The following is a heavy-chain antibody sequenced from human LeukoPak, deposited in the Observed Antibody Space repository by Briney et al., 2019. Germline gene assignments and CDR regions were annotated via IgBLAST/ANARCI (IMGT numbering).Heavy chain of an antibody. J-gene: IGHJ4*02. D-gene: IGHD3-10*01. Sequence: SQTLSLTCAISGDSVSSNSAAWSWIRQSPSRGLEWLGRTYYRSKWYNDYAESVKSRITINSDTSKNQFSLQLYSVTPEDTAVYYCARGTGTFDYWGQGTLVTVSS. V-gene: IGHV6-1*01. CDR1: GDSVSSNSAA. CDR3: ARGTGTFDY. CDR2: TYYRSKWYN.